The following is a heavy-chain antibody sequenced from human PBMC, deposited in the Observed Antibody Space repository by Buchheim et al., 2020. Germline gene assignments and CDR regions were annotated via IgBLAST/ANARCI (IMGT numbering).Heavy chain of an antibody. V-gene: IGHV3-33*01. CDR1: GFTFSSYG. J-gene: IGHJ4*02. Sequence: QVQLVESGGGVVQPGRSLRLSCAASGFTFSSYGMHWVRQAPGKGLEWVAVIWYDGSNKYYADSVKGRFTISRDNSKNTLYLQMNSLRAEDTAVYYCARGEASIVVVPAAIGPGDYWGQGTL. CDR2: IWYDGSNK. CDR3: ARGEASIVVVPAAIGPGDY. D-gene: IGHD2-2*02.